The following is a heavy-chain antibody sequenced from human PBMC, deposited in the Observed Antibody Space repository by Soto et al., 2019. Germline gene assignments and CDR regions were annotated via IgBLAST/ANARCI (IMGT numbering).Heavy chain of an antibody. CDR2: INSDGSST. V-gene: IGHV3-74*01. J-gene: IGHJ4*02. Sequence: GGSLRLSCAAPGFTFSSYWMHWVRQAPGKGLVWVSRINSDGSSTSYADSVKGRFTISRDNAKNTLYLQMNSLRAEDTAVYYCAREYYDILTAYSKSFFGYWGQGTLVTVSS. CDR3: AREYYDILTAYSKSFFGY. D-gene: IGHD3-9*01. CDR1: GFTFSSYW.